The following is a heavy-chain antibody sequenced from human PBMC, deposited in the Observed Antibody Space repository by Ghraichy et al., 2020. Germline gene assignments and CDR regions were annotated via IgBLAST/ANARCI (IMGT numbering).Heavy chain of an antibody. CDR3: ARNNSGTSFDI. CDR2: ISGYNDDT. CDR1: GYTFTDYG. D-gene: IGHD6-19*01. Sequence: ASVKVSCKASGYTFTDYGISWVRQAPGQGLEWMGWISGYNDDTKYAQKFRGRVTMTSDPLTTTADMELRSLTSDDTAIYYCARNNSGTSFDIWGQGTMVTVSS. J-gene: IGHJ3*02. V-gene: IGHV1-18*01.